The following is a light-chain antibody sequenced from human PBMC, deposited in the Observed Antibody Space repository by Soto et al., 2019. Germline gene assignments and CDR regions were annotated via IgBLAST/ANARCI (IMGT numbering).Light chain of an antibody. V-gene: IGKV3-20*01. J-gene: IGKJ4*01. CDR3: QQYGGSPPAT. CDR2: STP. CDR1: ESISSSY. Sequence: EIVLTQSPGALSLSPGEGATLSCSASESISSSYLAGYQQRRGQAPRLLVYSTPTRAAGISPRFSGSGAGRGFTLTISRLEPEDSAIYSCQQYGGSPPATFGGGTRGEI.